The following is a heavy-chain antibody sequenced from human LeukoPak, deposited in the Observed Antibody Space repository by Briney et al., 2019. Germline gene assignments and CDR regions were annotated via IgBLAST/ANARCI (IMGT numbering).Heavy chain of an antibody. CDR2: ISAYNGNT. V-gene: IGHV1-18*01. CDR3: ARDRPYYDSSGYYRSDNWFDP. J-gene: IGHJ5*02. D-gene: IGHD3-22*01. CDR1: GYTFTSYG. Sequence: ASVKVSCKASGYTFTSYGISWVRQAPGQGLEWMGWISAYNGNTNYAQKLQGRVTMTTDTSTSTAYMELRSLRSDDTAVYYCARDRPYYDSSGYYRSDNWFDPWGQGTLVTVSS.